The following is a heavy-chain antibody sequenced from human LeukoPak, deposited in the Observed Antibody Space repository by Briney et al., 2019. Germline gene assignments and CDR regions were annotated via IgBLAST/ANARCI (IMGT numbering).Heavy chain of an antibody. CDR2: ISSSGSTI. CDR1: GFTFSSYA. J-gene: IGHJ4*02. D-gene: IGHD3-10*01. Sequence: GGSLRLSCAASGFTFSSYAMSWVRQAPGKGLEWVSYISSSGSTIYYADSVKGRFTISRDNAKNSLYLQMNSLRADDTAVYYCVRDSGDYAFDYWGQGTLVTVSS. CDR3: VRDSGDYAFDY. V-gene: IGHV3-48*03.